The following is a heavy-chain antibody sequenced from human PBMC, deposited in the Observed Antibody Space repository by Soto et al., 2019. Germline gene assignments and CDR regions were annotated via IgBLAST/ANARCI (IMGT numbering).Heavy chain of an antibody. CDR1: GFTFSDHH. D-gene: IGHD4-17*01. V-gene: IGHV3-72*01. J-gene: IGHJ5*02. CDR2: TRNKANSYTT. CDR3: SRDLRS. Sequence: EVHLVESGGGLVQPGGSLRLSCAASGFTFSDHHMDWVRQAPGKGLEWVGRTRNKANSYTTEYAASVKGRFTISRDDSKNSLYLQMNSLKPDDTAVYYCSRDLRSWGQRTLVTVSS.